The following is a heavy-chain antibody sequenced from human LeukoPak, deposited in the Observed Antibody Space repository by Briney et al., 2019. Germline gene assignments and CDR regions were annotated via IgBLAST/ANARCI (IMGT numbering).Heavy chain of an antibody. CDR3: ARDQPAPYDFWSASNWFDP. CDR1: GGSISSGDYY. J-gene: IGHJ5*02. CDR2: IYYSGST. D-gene: IGHD3-3*01. V-gene: IGHV4-30-4*08. Sequence: SETLSLTCTVSGGSISSGDYYWSWIRQPPGKGLEWIGYIYYSGSTYCNPSLKSRVTISVDTSKNQFSLKLSSVTAADTAVYYCARDQPAPYDFWSASNWFDPWGQGTLVTVSS.